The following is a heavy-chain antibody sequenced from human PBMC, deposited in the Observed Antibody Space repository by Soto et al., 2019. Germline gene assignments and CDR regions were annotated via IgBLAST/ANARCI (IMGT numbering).Heavy chain of an antibody. Sequence: GGSLRLSCAASGFTFSNFAMSWVRHAPGKGLEWVSEISGSTGSTYYADSVKGRFIISRDNSKNTLHLQMNSLRAKDTAVYYCAKDTSSSPYYMDVWGKGTTVTVSS. CDR2: ISGSTGST. D-gene: IGHD2-2*01. V-gene: IGHV3-23*01. CDR3: AKDTSSSPYYMDV. CDR1: GFTFSNFA. J-gene: IGHJ6*03.